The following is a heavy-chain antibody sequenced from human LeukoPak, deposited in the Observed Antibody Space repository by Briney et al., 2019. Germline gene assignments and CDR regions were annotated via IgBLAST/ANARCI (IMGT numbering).Heavy chain of an antibody. Sequence: GASVKVSCKASGGTFSSYAISWVRQAPGQGLEWMGRIIPILGIANYAQKFQGRVTITADKSTSTAYMELSSLRSEDTAVYYCATSRARFLEWLLYPFDYWGQGTLVTVSS. CDR1: GGTFSSYA. J-gene: IGHJ4*02. CDR2: IIPILGIA. D-gene: IGHD3-3*01. V-gene: IGHV1-69*04. CDR3: ATSRARFLEWLLYPFDY.